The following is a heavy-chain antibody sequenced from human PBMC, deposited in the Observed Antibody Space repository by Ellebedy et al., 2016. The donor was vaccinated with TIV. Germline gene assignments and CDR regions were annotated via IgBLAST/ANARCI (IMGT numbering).Heavy chain of an antibody. CDR1: GFNFRSYW. CDR2: IRQEGDEI. V-gene: IGHV3-7*01. J-gene: IGHJ5*02. Sequence: GGSLRLSCAASGFNFRSYWMTWVRQAPGKGLEWVAKIRQEGDEIYYVESVKGRFTISRDNAKNSLFLRMNSLRVEDTAVYYCARRASYGDYAVQVNPWFDPWGQGTLATVSS. D-gene: IGHD4-17*01. CDR3: ARRASYGDYAVQVNPWFDP.